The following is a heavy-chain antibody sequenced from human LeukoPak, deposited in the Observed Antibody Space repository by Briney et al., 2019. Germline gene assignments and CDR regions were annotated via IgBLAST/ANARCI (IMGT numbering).Heavy chain of an antibody. D-gene: IGHD2-2*01. V-gene: IGHV1-2*02. CDR1: GYTFTGYY. CDR3: ARGKAAGDIVVVPAAIRFDP. Sequence: ASVKVSCKASGYTFTGYYMHWVRQAPGQGLEWMGWINPNSGGTNYAQKFQGRVTMTRDTSISTAYMELSRLRSDDTAVYYCARGKAAGDIVVVPAAIRFDPWGQGTLVTVSS. J-gene: IGHJ5*02. CDR2: INPNSGGT.